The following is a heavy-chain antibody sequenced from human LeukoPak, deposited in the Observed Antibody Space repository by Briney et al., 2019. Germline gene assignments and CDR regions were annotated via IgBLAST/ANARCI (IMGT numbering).Heavy chain of an antibody. J-gene: IGHJ4*02. CDR2: INPNSGGT. V-gene: IGHV1-2*02. CDR1: GYTFTGYY. Sequence: GASVKVSCKASGYTFTGYYMHWVRQAPGHGLEWRGWINPNSGGTNYAQKFQGRVTMTRDTSISTAYMELSRLRSDDTAVYYCAKVVAATWVGFDYWGRGTLVTVSS. CDR3: AKVVAATWVGFDY. D-gene: IGHD2-15*01.